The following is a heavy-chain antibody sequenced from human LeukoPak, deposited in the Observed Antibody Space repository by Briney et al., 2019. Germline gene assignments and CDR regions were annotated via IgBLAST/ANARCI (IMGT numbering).Heavy chain of an antibody. CDR1: GGSISSYS. D-gene: IGHD5-12*01. V-gene: IGHV4-59*08. Sequence: SETLSLTCAVSGGSISSYSWSWIRQPPGKGLEWVWSIYYSGGTNYNPSPKSRVTMSVDTSKNQYSLKLSSVTAADTAVYYCARHGGESIVAMILHAFDIWGQGTMVTVSS. CDR3: ARHGGESIVAMILHAFDI. CDR2: IYYSGGT. J-gene: IGHJ3*02.